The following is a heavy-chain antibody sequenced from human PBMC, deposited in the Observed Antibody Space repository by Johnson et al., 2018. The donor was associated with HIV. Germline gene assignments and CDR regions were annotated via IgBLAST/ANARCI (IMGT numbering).Heavy chain of an antibody. Sequence: VQLVESGGGLVQPGRSLRLSCAASGFTFDDYVMHWVRQAPGKGLEWVSGIGTAGDTYYPGSVKGRFTISRENAKNSLYLQMNSLRAGDTAVYFCARRDPWVENGAFDIWGQGTMVTVSS. V-gene: IGHV3-13*01. CDR3: ARRDPWVENGAFDI. CDR1: GFTFDDYV. D-gene: IGHD5-24*01. CDR2: IGTAGDT. J-gene: IGHJ3*02.